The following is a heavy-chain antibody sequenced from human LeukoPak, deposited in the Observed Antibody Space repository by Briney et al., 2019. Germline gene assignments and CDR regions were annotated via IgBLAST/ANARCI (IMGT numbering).Heavy chain of an antibody. Sequence: PSEALSLTCAVSGGSTSSSNWWSWVRQPPGKGLEWIGEIYHSGSTNYNPSLKSRVTISVDKSKNQFSLKLSSVTAADTAVYYCAASSGWYDGYYFDYWGQGTLVTVSS. J-gene: IGHJ4*02. V-gene: IGHV4-4*02. CDR3: AASSGWYDGYYFDY. D-gene: IGHD6-19*01. CDR2: IYHSGST. CDR1: GGSTSSSNW.